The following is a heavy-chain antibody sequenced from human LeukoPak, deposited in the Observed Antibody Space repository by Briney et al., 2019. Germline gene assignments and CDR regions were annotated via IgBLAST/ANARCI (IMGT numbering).Heavy chain of an antibody. J-gene: IGHJ4*02. CDR2: ITGSGGST. CDR1: GFTFSSYA. V-gene: IGHV3-23*01. D-gene: IGHD2-2*01. Sequence: GGSLRLSCAASGFTFSSYAMSWVRQAPGKGLEWVSFITGSGGSTYYAESVKGRFTMSRDNSKNTVYLQLNSLRAEDTAVYYCAERGYCSSTSCSHSFDYWGQGTLVTVSS. CDR3: AERGYCSSTSCSHSFDY.